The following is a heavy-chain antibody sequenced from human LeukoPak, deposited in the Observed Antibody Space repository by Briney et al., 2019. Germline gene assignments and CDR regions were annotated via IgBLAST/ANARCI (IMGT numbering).Heavy chain of an antibody. D-gene: IGHD3-22*01. CDR2: ISGSGGSP. Sequence: GGSLRLSCTDSGFTVSSNYMTWVRQAPGKGLEWVSAISGSGGSPYYADSVKGRFTISRDNSKNTLYLQMNSLRAEDTAVYYCAKDAGYSYGHGRYYYDSSGYPILYYFDYWGQGTLVTVSS. J-gene: IGHJ4*02. V-gene: IGHV3-23*01. CDR1: GFTVSSNY. CDR3: AKDAGYSYGHGRYYYDSSGYPILYYFDY.